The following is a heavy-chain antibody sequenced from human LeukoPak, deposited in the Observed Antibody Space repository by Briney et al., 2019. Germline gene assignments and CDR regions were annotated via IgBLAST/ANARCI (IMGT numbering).Heavy chain of an antibody. Sequence: SETLSLTCAVYGGSFSGYYWSWIRQPPGKGLEWIGEINHSGSTNYNTSLKSRVTISVDTSKNQFSLKLSSVTAADTAVYYCARGYSSKRYIYYYYYMDVWGKGTTVTVSS. D-gene: IGHD6-13*01. V-gene: IGHV4-34*01. CDR1: GGSFSGYY. CDR3: ARGYSSKRYIYYYYYMDV. CDR2: INHSGST. J-gene: IGHJ6*03.